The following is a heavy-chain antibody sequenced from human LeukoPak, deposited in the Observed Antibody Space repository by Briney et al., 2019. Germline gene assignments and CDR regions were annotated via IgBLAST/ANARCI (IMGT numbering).Heavy chain of an antibody. D-gene: IGHD6-6*01. CDR2: INHSGST. CDR3: ARGLGSSPDYYYYYYMDV. CDR1: GGSFSGYY. Sequence: SETLSLTCAVYGGSFSGYYWSWIRRPPGKGLEWIGEINHSGSTNYNPSLKSRVTISVDTSKNQFSLKLSSVTAADTAVYYCARGLGSSPDYYYYYYMDVWGKGTTVTVSS. J-gene: IGHJ6*03. V-gene: IGHV4-34*01.